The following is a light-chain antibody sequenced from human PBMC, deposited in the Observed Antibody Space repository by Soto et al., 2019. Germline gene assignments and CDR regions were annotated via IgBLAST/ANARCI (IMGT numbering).Light chain of an antibody. CDR2: KVS. V-gene: IGKV2-24*01. CDR3: MQVTHVPYT. J-gene: IGKJ2*01. Sequence: DVVLTQTPLSSPVSLGQPASISCRSSQSLVTSDGHTFLSWLHQRPGQPPRMLIYKVSNRFSGVPDKFSGSGAGTDFTLKISGVAAKDVGTYYCMQVTHVPYTFGQGTKLEIK. CDR1: QSLVTSDGHTF.